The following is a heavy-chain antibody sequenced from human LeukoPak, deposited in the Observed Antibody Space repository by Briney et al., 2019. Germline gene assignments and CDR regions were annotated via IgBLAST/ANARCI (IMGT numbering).Heavy chain of an antibody. J-gene: IGHJ4*02. V-gene: IGHV1-46*01. D-gene: IGHD2-15*01. CDR1: GYTFTSYY. Sequence: GATVKVSCKASGYTFTSYYMHWVRQAPGQGLEWMGIINPSGGSTSYAQRFQGRVTMTRDMSTSTVYMELSSLRSEDTAVYYCARDRVGGGYSGGPHYWGQGTLVTVSS. CDR2: INPSGGST. CDR3: ARDRVGGGYSGGPHY.